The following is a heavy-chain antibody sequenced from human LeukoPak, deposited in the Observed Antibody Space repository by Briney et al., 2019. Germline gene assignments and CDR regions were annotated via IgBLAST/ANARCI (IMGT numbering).Heavy chain of an antibody. V-gene: IGHV6-1*01. D-gene: IGHD5-12*01. CDR2: TYYSSKWHN. CDR1: GDSLSSNSVA. J-gene: IGHJ4*02. CDR3: ARGWLRSSFDL. Sequence: PSQTLSLTCAISGDSLSSNSVAWLWLRQSPSRGLEWLGRTYYSSKWHNDYAVSVKGRVTINPDTSKNQFSLQLSSVTPEDTAVYYCARGWLRSSFDLWGQGTLVTVSS.